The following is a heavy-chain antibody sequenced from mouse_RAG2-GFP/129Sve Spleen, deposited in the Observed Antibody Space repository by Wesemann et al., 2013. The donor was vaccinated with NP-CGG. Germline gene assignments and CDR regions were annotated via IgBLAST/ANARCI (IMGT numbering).Heavy chain of an antibody. J-gene: IGHJ4*01. D-gene: IGHD1-1*01. CDR3: ARYGSSYYAMDY. CDR2: IWAGGST. V-gene: IGHV2-9*02. Sequence: QVQLKESGPGLVAPSQSLSITCTVSGFSLTSYGVHWVRQPPGKGLEWLGVIWAGGSTNYNSALMSRLSISKDNSKSQVFLKMNSLQTDDTAMYYCARYGSSYYAMDYWGGSRGNLSHRLL. CDR1: GFSLTSYG.